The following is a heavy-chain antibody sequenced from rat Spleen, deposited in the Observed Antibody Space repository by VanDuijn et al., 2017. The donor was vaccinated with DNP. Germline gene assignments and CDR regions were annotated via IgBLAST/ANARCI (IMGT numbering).Heavy chain of an antibody. CDR1: GFTFSDYS. Sequence: EVQLVESGGGLVQPGRSLKLSCEASGFTFSDYSMAWVRQAPKKGLEWVAMIIYDGSGTYYGDSVKGRFTIYRDNTKNTLHLQMDSLRSEDTATYYCATHGSIATISTGAMDVWGQGTSVTVSS. CDR2: IIYDGSGT. CDR3: ATHGSIATISTGAMDV. J-gene: IGHJ4*01. V-gene: IGHV5S10*01. D-gene: IGHD1-2*01.